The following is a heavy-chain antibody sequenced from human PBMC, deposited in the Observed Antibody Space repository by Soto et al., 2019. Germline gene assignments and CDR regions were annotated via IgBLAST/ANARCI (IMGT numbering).Heavy chain of an antibody. CDR1: GFTFSNYG. CDR2: ISYDGNIA. Sequence: QVQLVESEGGVVQPGRSLRLSCTASGFTFSNYGMHWVRQAPGKGLEWETVISYDGNIAYYADSVKGRFTSSRDNSKNTLYLQMNSMITEDTAVYYCAKGGPLTIWYFDYWGQGTLVTVSS. CDR3: AKGGPLTIWYFDY. V-gene: IGHV3-30*18. D-gene: IGHD3-10*01. J-gene: IGHJ4*02.